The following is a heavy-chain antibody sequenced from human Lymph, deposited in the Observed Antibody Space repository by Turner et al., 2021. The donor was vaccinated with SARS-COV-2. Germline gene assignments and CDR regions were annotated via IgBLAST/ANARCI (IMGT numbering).Heavy chain of an antibody. J-gene: IGHJ4*01. CDR1: GFTFSTYS. CDR3: ARYIPTTADYFDY. D-gene: IGHD4-17*01. V-gene: IGHV3-21*01. Sequence: EVQLVESGGGLVKPGGSLRLSCAASGFTFSTYSMNWVRQAPGKGLEWISSISSSSSYIYYADSVKGRFTISRDDAKNSLYLQMNSLRAVDTAVYYCARYIPTTADYFDYWGHGTLVTVSS. CDR2: ISSSSSYI.